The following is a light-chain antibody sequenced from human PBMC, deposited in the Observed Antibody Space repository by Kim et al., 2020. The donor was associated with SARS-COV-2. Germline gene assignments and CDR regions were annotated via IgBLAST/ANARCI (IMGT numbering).Light chain of an antibody. J-gene: IGLJ2*01. V-gene: IGLV3-19*01. CDR3: NSRDNNDNVL. CDR1: SLRTYY. Sequence: ALGPTVRITCQGDSLRTYYTTWFQQKPGQAPIVVFYGKNNRPSGIPDRFSGSSSGNTASLTITATQAGDEADYYCNSRDNNDNVLFGGGTQLTVL. CDR2: GKN.